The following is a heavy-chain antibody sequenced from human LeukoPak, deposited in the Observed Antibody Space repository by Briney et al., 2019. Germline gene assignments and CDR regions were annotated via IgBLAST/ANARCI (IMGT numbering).Heavy chain of an antibody. CDR1: GGTFSSYA. D-gene: IGHD3-3*01. Sequence: SVKVSCKASGGTFSSYAISWVRQAPGQGLEWMGGIIPIFGTANYAQKFQGRVTITTDESTSTAYMELSSLRSEDTAVYYCARSKYYDFWSGYYTPHYYYYMDVWGKGTTVTVSS. CDR3: ARSKYYDFWSGYYTPHYYYYMDV. V-gene: IGHV1-69*05. CDR2: IIPIFGTA. J-gene: IGHJ6*03.